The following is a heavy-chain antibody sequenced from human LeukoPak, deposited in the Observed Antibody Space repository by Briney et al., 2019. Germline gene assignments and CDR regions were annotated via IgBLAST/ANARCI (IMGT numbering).Heavy chain of an antibody. Sequence: SETLSLTCAVYGVSFSGYYWSWIRQPPGKGLEWIGEINHSGSTNYNPSLKSRVTISVVTSKNQFSLKLSSVTAADTAVYYCARTVTSPRRYYYGMDVWGKGTTVTVSS. CDR1: GVSFSGYY. V-gene: IGHV4-34*01. CDR2: INHSGST. CDR3: ARTVTSPRRYYYGMDV. J-gene: IGHJ6*04. D-gene: IGHD4-17*01.